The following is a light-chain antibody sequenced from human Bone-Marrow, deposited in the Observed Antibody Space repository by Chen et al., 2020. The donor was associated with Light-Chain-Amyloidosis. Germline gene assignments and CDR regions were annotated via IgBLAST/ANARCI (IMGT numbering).Light chain of an antibody. CDR3: AALDGSLSGYV. Sequence: QSVPTQPPSASGTLGQRVAISCSGASSTIGINYVYWYQHFPGAAPTLLIHRNNQRPSGVPARFAASGSGPAAILAISGLRSEDEADDYFAALDGSLSGYVFGTGTKVIVL. CDR1: SSTIGINY. V-gene: IGLV1-47*01. CDR2: RNN. J-gene: IGLJ1*01.